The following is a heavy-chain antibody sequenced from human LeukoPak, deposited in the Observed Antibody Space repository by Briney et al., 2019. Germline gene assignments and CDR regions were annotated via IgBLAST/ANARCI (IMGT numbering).Heavy chain of an antibody. CDR1: GGSISSYY. Sequence: SETLSLTCTVSGGSISSYYWSWIRQPPGKGLEWIGYIYYSGSTNYNPSLKSRVTISVDTSKNQFSLKLSSVSAADTAVYYCARDRGGDAFDIWGQGTMVTVSS. D-gene: IGHD3-10*01. J-gene: IGHJ3*02. CDR2: IYYSGST. V-gene: IGHV4-59*01. CDR3: ARDRGGDAFDI.